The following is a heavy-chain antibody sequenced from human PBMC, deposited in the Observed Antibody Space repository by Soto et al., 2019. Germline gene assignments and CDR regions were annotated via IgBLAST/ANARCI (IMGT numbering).Heavy chain of an antibody. D-gene: IGHD3-22*01. J-gene: IGHJ5*02. V-gene: IGHV4-30-4*01. CDR3: ARRLDDTSTYYYNWFDP. CDR1: GGSISSADYS. CDR2: IYYNGIA. Sequence: PSETLSLTCTVSGGSISSADYSWSWLRQPPGKALEWIVNIYYNGIAYSNPSLRSRVSTSVDTSRNQFSLNLGSVTAADTAIYYCARRLDDTSTYYYNWFDPWGPGTMVTVSS.